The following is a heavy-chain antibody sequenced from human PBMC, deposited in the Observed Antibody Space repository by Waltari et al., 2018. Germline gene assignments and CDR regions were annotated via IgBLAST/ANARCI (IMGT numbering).Heavy chain of an antibody. CDR1: GYSISSGYY. J-gene: IGHJ3*02. CDR2: IYHSGST. D-gene: IGHD3-3*01. Sequence: QVQLQDSGPGLVKPSETLSLNCAVSGYSISSGYYWCWIRQPPGKGLEWIGSIYHSGSTYYNPSLKSRVTISVDTSKNQFSLKLSSVTAADTAVYYCAGGVAIFGVVSDAFDIWGQGTMVTVSS. CDR3: AGGVAIFGVVSDAFDI. V-gene: IGHV4-38-2*01.